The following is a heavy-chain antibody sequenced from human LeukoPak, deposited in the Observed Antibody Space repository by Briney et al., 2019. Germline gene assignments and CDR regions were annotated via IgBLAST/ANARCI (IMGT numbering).Heavy chain of an antibody. V-gene: IGHV4-59*01. CDR1: GGSISSYY. J-gene: IGHJ4*02. CDR2: IYYSGST. D-gene: IGHD2-15*01. CDR3: ARGRYCSGGSCYND. Sequence: PSETLPLTCTVSGGSISSYYWSWIRQPPGKGLEWIGYIYYSGSTNYNPSLKSRVTISVDTSKNQFSLKLSSVTAADTAVYYCARGRYCSGGSCYNDWGQGTLVTVSS.